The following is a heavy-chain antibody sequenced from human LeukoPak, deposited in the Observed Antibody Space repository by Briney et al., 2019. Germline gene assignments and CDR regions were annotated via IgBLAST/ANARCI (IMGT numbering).Heavy chain of an antibody. CDR3: ARHDAAGPGSFDP. CDR1: GGSFSGYY. Sequence: SETLSLTCAVYGGSFSGYYWSWIRQPPGKGLEWIGDINHSGSTNYNPSLKSRVTISVDTSKNQFSLKLSSVTAADTAVYYCARHDAAGPGSFDPWGQGTLVTVSS. V-gene: IGHV4-34*01. CDR2: INHSGST. D-gene: IGHD6-13*01. J-gene: IGHJ5*02.